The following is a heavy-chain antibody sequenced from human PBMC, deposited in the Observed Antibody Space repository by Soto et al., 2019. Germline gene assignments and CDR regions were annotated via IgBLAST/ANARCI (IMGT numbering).Heavy chain of an antibody. J-gene: IGHJ6*02. CDR2: ITNAGGET. V-gene: IGHV3-30*18. D-gene: IGHD3-10*01. CDR1: GFAFSAYG. CDR3: AKDLMVNDHYHQYGMDV. Sequence: QVELVESGGGVVQPGRSLRLSCAASGFAFSAYGMHWVRQAPGKGLAWVALITNAGGETYYLDSVKGRFVISRDDSRHTLHLQMNSLRAEDTAVSYCAKDLMVNDHYHQYGMDVRGQGTTVSVSS.